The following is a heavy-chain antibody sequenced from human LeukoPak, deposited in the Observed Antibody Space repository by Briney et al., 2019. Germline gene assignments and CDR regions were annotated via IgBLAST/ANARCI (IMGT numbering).Heavy chain of an antibody. D-gene: IGHD1-26*01. CDR3: AKDANYFDSGSYLIPFDF. Sequence: GRSLRLSCAVSGFTFSRNAMNWVRQAPGKGLEWVASISGNGLGTYYADSVKGRFNISRDNSKNTLYLHMESLRTEDTAVYYCAKDANYFDSGSYLIPFDFWGQGTRVTVSS. V-gene: IGHV3-23*01. CDR1: GFTFSRNA. CDR2: ISGNGLGT. J-gene: IGHJ4*02.